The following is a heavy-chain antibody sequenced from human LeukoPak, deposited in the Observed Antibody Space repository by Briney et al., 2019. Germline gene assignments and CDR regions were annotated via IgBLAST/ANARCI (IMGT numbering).Heavy chain of an antibody. Sequence: ASVKVSFKASGYTFTSYYMHWVRQAPGQGLEWMGIINPSGGSTSYAQKFQGRVTMTRDTSTSTVYMELSSLRSEDTAVYYCAATPTVTNSAFDIWGQGTMVTVSS. CDR3: AATPTVTNSAFDI. CDR2: INPSGGST. J-gene: IGHJ3*02. CDR1: GYTFTSYY. V-gene: IGHV1-46*01. D-gene: IGHD4-17*01.